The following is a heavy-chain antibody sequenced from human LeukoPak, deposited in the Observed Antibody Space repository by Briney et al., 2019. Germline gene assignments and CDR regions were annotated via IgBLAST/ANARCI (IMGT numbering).Heavy chain of an antibody. CDR1: GGSISSGGYY. CDR2: INHSGST. J-gene: IGHJ5*02. Sequence: SETLSLTCTVSGGSISSGGYYWSWIRQHPGKGLEWIGEINHSGSTNYNPSLKSRVTISVDTSKNQFSLKLSSVTAADTAVYYCACGFMTTVTTVWFDPWGQGTLVTVSS. V-gene: IGHV4-39*07. CDR3: ACGFMTTVTTVWFDP. D-gene: IGHD4-11*01.